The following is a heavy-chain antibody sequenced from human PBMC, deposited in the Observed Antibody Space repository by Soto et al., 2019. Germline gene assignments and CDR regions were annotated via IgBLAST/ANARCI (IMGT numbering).Heavy chain of an antibody. CDR3: ASRGGHDALDL. J-gene: IGHJ3*01. Sequence: QVQLVQSGPEVKKPGSSVKVSCKASGGTFLSYTFNWVRQAPGQGLEWMGEILPVFGTTNYAPKFQGRVAFTADAATATGYMELYSLRSEDTALYYCASRGGHDALDLWGLGTMITVSS. D-gene: IGHD5-12*01. V-gene: IGHV1-69*01. CDR2: ILPVFGTT. CDR1: GGTFLSYT.